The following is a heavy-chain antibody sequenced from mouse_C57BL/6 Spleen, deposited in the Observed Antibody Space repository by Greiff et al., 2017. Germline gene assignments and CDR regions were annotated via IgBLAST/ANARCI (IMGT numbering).Heavy chain of an antibody. J-gene: IGHJ1*03. CDR2: IYPGDGAT. CDR3: AREENGYGGYFDV. Sequence: VQLQQSGAELVKPGASVKISCKASGYAFSSSWMNWVKQRPGKGLEWIGQIYPGDGATNYNGKFKGKATLTADKSPSTAYMQLSSLTSEDSAVYFCAREENGYGGYFDVWGTGTTVTVSS. V-gene: IGHV1-80*01. CDR1: GYAFSSSW. D-gene: IGHD2-2*01.